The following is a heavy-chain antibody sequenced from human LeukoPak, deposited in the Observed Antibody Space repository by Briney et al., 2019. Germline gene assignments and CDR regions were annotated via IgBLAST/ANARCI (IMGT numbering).Heavy chain of an antibody. J-gene: IGHJ4*02. V-gene: IGHV4-59*01. CDR2: IYYSGST. CDR3: AAGGSTVVPLY. D-gene: IGHD4-23*01. CDR1: GGSISSNY. Sequence: SETLSLTCSVSGGSISSNYWSWIRQSPGKGLEWIGFIYYSGSTNYNPSLKSRVTMSVDTSKNQFSLKLSSVTAADTAVYYCAAGGSTVVPLYWGQGTLVTVSS.